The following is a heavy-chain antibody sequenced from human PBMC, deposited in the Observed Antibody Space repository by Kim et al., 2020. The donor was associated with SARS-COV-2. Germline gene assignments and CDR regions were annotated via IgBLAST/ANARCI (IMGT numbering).Heavy chain of an antibody. Sequence: SETLSLTCAVYGGSFSGYYWSWIRQPPGKGLEWIGEINHSGSTNYNPSLKSRVTISVDTSKNQFSLKLSSVTAADTAVYYCARGPENDILTGYCRPRAGRGGKGSYGMDVWGQGTTVTVSS. CDR3: ARGPENDILTGYCRPRAGRGGKGSYGMDV. V-gene: IGHV4-34*01. CDR1: GGSFSGYY. D-gene: IGHD3-9*01. J-gene: IGHJ6*02. CDR2: INHSGST.